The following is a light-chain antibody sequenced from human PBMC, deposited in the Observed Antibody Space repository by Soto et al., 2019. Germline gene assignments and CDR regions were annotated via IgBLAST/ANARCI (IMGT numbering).Light chain of an antibody. CDR2: GAT. Sequence: ELVLPQSPVTLSLSPGERATLSCGASQSVSNNYLAWYQQKPRQARRLLIDGATSSATSIPDSCSGSGSATDTPPTSSRLEHEDVAVYYWQQDGSSGTFGQGTKVDIK. V-gene: IGKV3-20*01. CDR1: QSVSNNY. J-gene: IGKJ1*01. CDR3: QQDGSSGT.